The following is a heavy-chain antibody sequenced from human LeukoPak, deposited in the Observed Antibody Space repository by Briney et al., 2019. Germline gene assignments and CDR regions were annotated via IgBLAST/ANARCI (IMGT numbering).Heavy chain of an antibody. CDR3: ARDSPVRYFDWSLPEGDHYYGMDV. Sequence: ASVKVSCKASGYTFTSYGITWVRQAPGQGLEWMGWISAYNGNTNYAQNLQGRVTMTTDTSTSTAYMELRSQRSDDTAVYYCARDSPVRYFDWSLPEGDHYYGMDVWGKGATVTVSS. CDR2: ISAYNGNT. CDR1: GYTFTSYG. D-gene: IGHD3-9*01. J-gene: IGHJ6*04. V-gene: IGHV1-18*04.